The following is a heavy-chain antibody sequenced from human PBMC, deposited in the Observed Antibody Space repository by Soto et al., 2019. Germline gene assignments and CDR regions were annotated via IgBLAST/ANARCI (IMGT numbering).Heavy chain of an antibody. V-gene: IGHV3-23*04. CDR1: GFIFSNYV. CDR3: AKRPRALLTFDY. CDR2: ISDSGGTS. J-gene: IGHJ4*02. D-gene: IGHD1-26*01. Sequence: EVQLVDSGGGLVQPGGSLRLSCAASGFIFSNYVMSWVRQAPGKGLEWFSSISDSGGTSYYADSVKGRFTISRDNSKNTLYLQMNSLRAEDTAIYDCAKRPRALLTFDYWGKGTLVTVSS.